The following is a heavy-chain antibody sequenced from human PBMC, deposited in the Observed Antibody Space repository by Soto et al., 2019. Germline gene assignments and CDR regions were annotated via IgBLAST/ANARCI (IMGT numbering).Heavy chain of an antibody. Sequence: QVQLQESGPGLVKPSETLSLSCTVSGGSISSYYWSWFRQSPGKRMEWIGYVHHSWGSSYNPSLPSRVAISLATSKIQFSLKVTSVTATDTAVYYCARQGFGPLHGLVDVWGQGTTVTVSS. J-gene: IGHJ6*02. D-gene: IGHD3-10*01. CDR3: ARQGFGPLHGLVDV. CDR1: GGSISSYY. V-gene: IGHV4-59*08. CDR2: VHHSWGS.